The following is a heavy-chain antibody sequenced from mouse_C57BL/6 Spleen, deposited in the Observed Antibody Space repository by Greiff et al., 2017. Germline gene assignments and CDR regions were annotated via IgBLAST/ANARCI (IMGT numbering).Heavy chain of an antibody. CDR3: ARQAYYSNYGGFDY. V-gene: IGHV5-12*01. J-gene: IGHJ2*01. CDR1: GFTFSDYY. Sequence: DVMLVESGGGLVQPGGSLKLSCAASGFTFSDYYMYWVRQTPEKRLEWVAYISNGGGSTYYPDTVKGRFTISRDNAKNTLYLQMSRLKSEDTAMYYCARQAYYSNYGGFDYWGQGTTLTVSS. CDR2: ISNGGGST. D-gene: IGHD2-5*01.